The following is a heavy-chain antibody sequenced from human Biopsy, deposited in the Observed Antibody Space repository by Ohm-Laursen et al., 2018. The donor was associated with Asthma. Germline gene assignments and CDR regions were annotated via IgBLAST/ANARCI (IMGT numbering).Heavy chain of an antibody. V-gene: IGHV3-30-3*01. D-gene: IGHD6-19*01. CDR3: AREGVAGTHIED. CDR2: ISYDGSSI. J-gene: IGHJ4*02. Sequence: SLRLSCAASRFTYEMHCVRQAPGKGLEWVAFISYDGSSIYYADSVKGRFTISRDNSKNTLSLQMNSLTAEDTAVYYCAREGVAGTHIEDWGQGTLVTVSS. CDR1: RFTYE.